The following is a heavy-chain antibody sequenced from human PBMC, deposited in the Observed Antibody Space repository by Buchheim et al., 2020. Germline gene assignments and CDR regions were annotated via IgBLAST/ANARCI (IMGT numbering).Heavy chain of an antibody. J-gene: IGHJ6*02. D-gene: IGHD3-22*01. CDR3: ARDYYTFSYYGMDV. CDR2: ISSGGGTK. V-gene: IGHV3-48*03. CDR1: GFTFSSYE. Sequence: EVQLVESGGALVQPGGSLRLSCAASGFTFSSYEMNWVRQAPGKGLEWVSYISSGGGTKYYADSVKGRFTISRDNATNSLYMQMHSLRAEDTAVYYCARDYYTFSYYGMDVWGQGTT.